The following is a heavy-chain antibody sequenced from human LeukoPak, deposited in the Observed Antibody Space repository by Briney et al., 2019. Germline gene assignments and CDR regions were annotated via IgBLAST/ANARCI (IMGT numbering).Heavy chain of an antibody. CDR3: ARDPNATPYYYGPGDYYFDY. V-gene: IGHV3-30-3*01. D-gene: IGHD3-10*01. J-gene: IGHJ4*02. CDR2: ISYDGSNK. CDR1: GFTFSSYA. Sequence: GGSLRLSCAASGFTFSSYAMLWVRQAPGKGLEWVAVISYDGSNKYYADSVKGRFTISRDSSKNTLYLQMNSLRAEDTAVYYCARDPNATPYYYGPGDYYFDYWGQGTLVTVSS.